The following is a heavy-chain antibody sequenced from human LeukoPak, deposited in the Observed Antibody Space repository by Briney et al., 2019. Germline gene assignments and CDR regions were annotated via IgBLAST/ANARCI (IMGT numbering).Heavy chain of an antibody. CDR2: INTNTGNP. Sequence: ASVKVSCKASGYTFTSYAMNWVRQAPGQGLEWMGWINTNTGNPTYAQGFTGRFGFSLDTSVSTAYLQISSLKAEDTAVYYCARTSMYSSSWFNVHPDYYGMDVWGQGTTVTVSS. J-gene: IGHJ6*02. CDR3: ARTSMYSSSWFNVHPDYYGMDV. CDR1: GYTFTSYA. V-gene: IGHV7-4-1*02. D-gene: IGHD6-13*01.